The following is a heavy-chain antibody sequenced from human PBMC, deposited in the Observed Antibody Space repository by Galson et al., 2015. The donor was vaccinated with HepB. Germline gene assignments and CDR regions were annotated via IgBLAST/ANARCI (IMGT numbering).Heavy chain of an antibody. CDR2: MDPNSGNT. CDR3: ARVHCSSTSCYLDY. V-gene: IGHV1-8*01. Sequence: SVKVSCKASGYTFTSYDINWVRQATGQGLEWMGWMDPNSGNTGYAQKFQGRVTMTRNTSISTAYMELSSLRSEDTAVYYCARVHCSSTSCYLDYWGQGTLVTVSS. J-gene: IGHJ4*02. CDR1: GYTFTSYD. D-gene: IGHD2-2*01.